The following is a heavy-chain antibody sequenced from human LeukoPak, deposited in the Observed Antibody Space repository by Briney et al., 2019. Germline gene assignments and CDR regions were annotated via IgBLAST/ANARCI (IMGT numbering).Heavy chain of an antibody. V-gene: IGHV3-11*04. D-gene: IGHD3-10*01. CDR3: AIPPLSGSGSSRPLAGVDV. J-gene: IGHJ6*02. CDR1: RFTFSDYY. CDR2: ISHTGTTM. Sequence: GGSLRLSCAASRFTFSDYYMSWIRQAPGKGLEWVSYISHTGTTMSYADSVKGRFTISRDNARNSLYLQMNSLRAEDTAVYYCAIPPLSGSGSSRPLAGVDVWGQGTTVTVSS.